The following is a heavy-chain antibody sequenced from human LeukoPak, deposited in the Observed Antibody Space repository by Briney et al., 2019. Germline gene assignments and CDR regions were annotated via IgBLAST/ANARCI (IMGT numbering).Heavy chain of an antibody. V-gene: IGHV4-39*07. CDR2: IYYSGST. CDR1: GGSISSSSYY. Sequence: NPSETLSLTCTVSGGSISSSSYYWGWIRQPPGKGLEWIGSIYYSGSTYYNPSLKSRVTISVDTSENQFSLKLTSVTAADTAVYYCARRRFLEWLLPKNYYYYMDVWGKGTTVTVSS. J-gene: IGHJ6*03. CDR3: ARRRFLEWLLPKNYYYYMDV. D-gene: IGHD3-3*01.